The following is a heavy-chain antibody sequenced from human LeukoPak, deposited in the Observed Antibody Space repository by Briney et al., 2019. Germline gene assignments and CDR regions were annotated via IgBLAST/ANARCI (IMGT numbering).Heavy chain of an antibody. Sequence: PSETLSLTCTVSGGSISSGGYYWGWIRQHPGKGLEWIGYIYYSGSTYYNPSLKSRVTISVDTSKNQFSLKLSSVTAADTAVYYCARARAYYYGSGNYMDVWGQGTTVTVSS. V-gene: IGHV4-31*03. D-gene: IGHD3-10*01. J-gene: IGHJ6*02. CDR2: IYYSGST. CDR3: ARARAYYYGSGNYMDV. CDR1: GGSISSGGYY.